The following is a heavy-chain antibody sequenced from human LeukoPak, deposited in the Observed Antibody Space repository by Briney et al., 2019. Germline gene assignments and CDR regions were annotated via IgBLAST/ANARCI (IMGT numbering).Heavy chain of an antibody. D-gene: IGHD3-10*01. CDR3: ATGTMVRGSNVDY. CDR2: VRGSGGDT. CDR1: GITFSSSA. J-gene: IGHJ4*02. V-gene: IGHV3-23*01. Sequence: GGSLRLSCAASGITFSSSAMNWVRQAPGKRPQWVSAVRGSGGDTYYADSVKGRFTISRDTSKNTLFLQMNSLGAEDTAVYYCATGTMVRGSNVDYWGQGTLVTVSS.